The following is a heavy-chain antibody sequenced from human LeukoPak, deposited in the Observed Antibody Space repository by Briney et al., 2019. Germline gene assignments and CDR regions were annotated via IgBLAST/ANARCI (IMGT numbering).Heavy chain of an antibody. V-gene: IGHV4-59*01. CDR1: GGSISSYY. CDR3: AGEVVVVPAAKAFDI. J-gene: IGHJ3*02. Sequence: SETLSLTCTVSGGSISSYYWSWIRQPPGKGLEWIGYIYYSGSTNYKPSLKSRVTISVDTSKNQFSLKLSSVTAADTAVYYCAGEVVVVPAAKAFDIWGQGTMVTVSS. D-gene: IGHD2-2*01. CDR2: IYYSGST.